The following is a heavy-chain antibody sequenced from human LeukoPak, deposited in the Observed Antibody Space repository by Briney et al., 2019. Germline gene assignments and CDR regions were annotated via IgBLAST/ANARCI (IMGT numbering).Heavy chain of an antibody. CDR1: GYRFTSSW. Sequence: GESLKISCKGSGYRFTSSWIGWVRQMPGKGLEWMGIIYPGDSDTAYSPSFQGQVTISADKSISTTYLQWSSLKASDTAMYYCARRYCSDTNCPTSWFDPWGQGALVTVSS. V-gene: IGHV5-51*01. J-gene: IGHJ5*02. CDR3: ARRYCSDTNCPTSWFDP. D-gene: IGHD2-15*01. CDR2: IYPGDSDT.